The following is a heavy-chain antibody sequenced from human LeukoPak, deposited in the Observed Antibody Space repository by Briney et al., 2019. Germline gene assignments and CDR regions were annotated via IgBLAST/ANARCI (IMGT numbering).Heavy chain of an antibody. V-gene: IGHV3-21*01. J-gene: IGHJ4*02. CDR2: ISSSSSYI. CDR3: ARAPPPDY. Sequence: GGSLRLSCAASGFTFSSYSMNWVRQAPGKGLEWVSSISSSSSYICYADSVKGRFTISRDNAKNSLYLQMNSLRAEDTAVYYCARAPPPDYWGQGTLVTVSS. CDR1: GFTFSSYS.